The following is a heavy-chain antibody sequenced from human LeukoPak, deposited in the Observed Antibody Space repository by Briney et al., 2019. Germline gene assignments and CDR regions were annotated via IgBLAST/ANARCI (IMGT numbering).Heavy chain of an antibody. V-gene: IGHV1-2*02. D-gene: IGHD3-3*01. CDR1: GYTFTGYY. CDR2: INPNSGGT. CDR3: ARAEGYYDFWSGYPN. J-gene: IGHJ4*02. Sequence: GASVKVSCKASGYTFTGYYMHWVRQAPGQGLEWMGWINPNSGGTNYAQKFQGRVTMTRDTSISTAYMELSRLRSDDTAVYYCARAEGYYDFWSGYPNWGQGTLVTVSS.